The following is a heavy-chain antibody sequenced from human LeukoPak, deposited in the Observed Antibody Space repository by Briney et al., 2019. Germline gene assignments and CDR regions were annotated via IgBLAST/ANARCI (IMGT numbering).Heavy chain of an antibody. CDR1: GYTFTGYY. J-gene: IGHJ4*02. CDR2: INPNSGGT. Sequence: PGASVKVSCKASGYTFTGYYMHWVRQAPGQGLEWMGWINPNSGGTNYAQKFQGRVTMTRDTSISTAYMELSRLRSDDTAVYYCAKSWGSGYDSGFDYWGQGTLVTVSS. D-gene: IGHD3-22*01. CDR3: AKSWGSGYDSGFDY. V-gene: IGHV1-2*02.